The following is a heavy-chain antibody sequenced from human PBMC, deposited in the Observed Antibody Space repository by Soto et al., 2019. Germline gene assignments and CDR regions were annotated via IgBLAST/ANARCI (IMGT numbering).Heavy chain of an antibody. D-gene: IGHD1-1*01. CDR1: GYNFASHW. J-gene: IGHJ5*01. CDR2: IDPSGSYT. Sequence: GESLKISCKGSGYNFASHWISWVRQMPGKGLEWMGRIDPSGSYTNYSPSFQGHVTISADASINSAYLQWSSLKAPDTAMYFCTREEYNWNSFDPWGQGTLVTVSS. CDR3: TREEYNWNSFDP. V-gene: IGHV5-10-1*01.